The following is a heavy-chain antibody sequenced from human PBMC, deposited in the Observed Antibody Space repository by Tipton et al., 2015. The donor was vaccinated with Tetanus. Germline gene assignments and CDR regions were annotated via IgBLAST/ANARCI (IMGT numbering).Heavy chain of an antibody. Sequence: QSGAEVKKPGSSVRVSCKASGGILNNYAISWVRQAPGQGLEWMGGIIIVFSSSNYAQKFQGRVTVTADKSTSTVYLGLSNLRPKGTDVYYCARHQATGRGVFRAMDVWSRSTTVTVSS. CDR1: GGILNNYA. J-gene: IGHJ6*02. V-gene: IGHV1-69*06. CDR2: IIIVFSSS. D-gene: IGHD1-14*01. CDR3: ARHQATGRGVFRAMDV.